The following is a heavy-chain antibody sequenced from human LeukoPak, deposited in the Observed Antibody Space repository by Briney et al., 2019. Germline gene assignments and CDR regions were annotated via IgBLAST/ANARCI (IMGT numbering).Heavy chain of an antibody. CDR2: ISTSSIYM. CDR3: ARGADNYYYYRYMDV. J-gene: IGHJ6*03. Sequence: AGGSLRLSCAVSGFTFSSYTMNWVRQAPGKGLEWVASISTSSIYMYYADSVKGRFTVSRDNAKNSLYLQIDSLSAEDTALYYCARGADNYYYYRYMDVWGKGTTVTVSS. CDR1: GFTFSSYT. D-gene: IGHD1-1*01. V-gene: IGHV3-21*01.